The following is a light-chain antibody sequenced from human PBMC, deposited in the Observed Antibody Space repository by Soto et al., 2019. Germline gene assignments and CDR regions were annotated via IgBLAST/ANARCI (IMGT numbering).Light chain of an antibody. CDR1: QSILSG. V-gene: IGKV3-15*01. CDR2: GAS. CDR3: QQYRSWPRT. J-gene: IGKJ1*01. Sequence: EIVMTQSAANLSVYPGEQVTLXCRASQSILSGLDWYRQKPGQAPRLLIYGASTMAQDTPGRCSCRGAAAEFTLTISSLQSEDFAVYYGQQYRSWPRTFGQGTKVDIK.